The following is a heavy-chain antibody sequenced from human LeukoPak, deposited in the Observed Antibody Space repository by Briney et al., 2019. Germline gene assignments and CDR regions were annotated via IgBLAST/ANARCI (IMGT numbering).Heavy chain of an antibody. J-gene: IGHJ5*02. CDR3: ARDRGGLMDP. Sequence: ASVKVSCKASGYTFTGYYIHWVRQAPGQGLEWMGWINPNSGGTNYAQKFQGRVTMTRDTSISTAYVELSRLRVDDTAVYYCARDRGGLMDPWGQGTLVTVSS. CDR1: GYTFTGYY. D-gene: IGHD3-16*01. CDR2: INPNSGGT. V-gene: IGHV1-2*02.